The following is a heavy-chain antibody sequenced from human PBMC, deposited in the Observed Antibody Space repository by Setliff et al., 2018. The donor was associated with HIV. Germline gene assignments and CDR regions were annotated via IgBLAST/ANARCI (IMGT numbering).Heavy chain of an antibody. CDR1: EFVFTSYS. CDR3: ARDVLTNNYYYYGMDV. Sequence: PGGSLRLSCVASEFVFTSYSMNWVRQAPGKGLEWVSSISSTGSFIYYSDSVKGRFTISRDNAKNSLYLQMNSLRAEDTAVYYCARDVLTNNYYYYGMDVWGQGTTVTVSS. J-gene: IGHJ6*02. D-gene: IGHD4-4*01. CDR2: ISSTGSFI. V-gene: IGHV3-21*01.